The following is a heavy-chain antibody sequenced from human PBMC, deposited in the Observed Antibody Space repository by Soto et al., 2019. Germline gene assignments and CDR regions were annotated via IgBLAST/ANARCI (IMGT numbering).Heavy chain of an antibody. D-gene: IGHD2-15*01. V-gene: IGHV3-9*01. CDR2: ISYYSGSI. Sequence: EVKLVESGGGLVQPGRSLRLSCAASGFSFDDYAMHWVRQAPGKGLEWVSGISYYSGSIGYADSVKGRFTISRDKAKKSLYLQMNSLRGEDTALYYCAKSRGGTANGLDVWGQGTTVTVSS. CDR3: AKSRGGTANGLDV. CDR1: GFSFDDYA. J-gene: IGHJ6*02.